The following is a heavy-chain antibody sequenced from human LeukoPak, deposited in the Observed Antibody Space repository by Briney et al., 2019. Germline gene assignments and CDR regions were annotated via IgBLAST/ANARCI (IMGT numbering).Heavy chain of an antibody. CDR3: AKPVAVSSLGAFDI. V-gene: IGHV3-23*01. J-gene: IGHJ3*02. CDR1: GFTFSSYA. D-gene: IGHD6-19*01. CDR2: LTGSGGTT. Sequence: GGSLRLSCAASGFTFSSYAMSWVRQAPGRGLEWVSGLTGSGGTTYYADSVKRRFTISRDNSRSTLYLQTNSLRVEDTAVYYCAKPVAVSSLGAFDIWGQGTMVTVSS.